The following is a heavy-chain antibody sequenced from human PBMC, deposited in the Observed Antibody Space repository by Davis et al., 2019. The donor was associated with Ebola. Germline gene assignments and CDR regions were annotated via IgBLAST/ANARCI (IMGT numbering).Heavy chain of an antibody. Sequence: SETLSLTCTVSGGSISTSSYYWGWIRQPPGKGLEWIGSIYYSGSTYYNPSLKSRVTISADTSKNQLSLKLSSVTAADTAVYYCEGYSSYWYFDLWGRGTLVTVSS. D-gene: IGHD5-18*01. CDR1: GGSISTSSYY. V-gene: IGHV4-39*01. CDR3: EGYSSYWYFDL. CDR2: IYYSGST. J-gene: IGHJ2*01.